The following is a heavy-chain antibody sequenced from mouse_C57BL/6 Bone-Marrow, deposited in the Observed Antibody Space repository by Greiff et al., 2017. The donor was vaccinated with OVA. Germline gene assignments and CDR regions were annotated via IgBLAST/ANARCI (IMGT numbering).Heavy chain of an antibody. D-gene: IGHD1-1*01. CDR1: GYTFTSYG. Sequence: VMLVESGAELARPGASVKLSCKASGYTFTSYGISWVKQRTGQGLEWIGEIYPRSGNTYYNEKFKGKATLTADKSSSTAYMELRSLTSEDSAVYFCARGPFITTSYWGQGTSVTVSS. V-gene: IGHV1-81*01. CDR2: IYPRSGNT. J-gene: IGHJ4*01. CDR3: ARGPFITTSY.